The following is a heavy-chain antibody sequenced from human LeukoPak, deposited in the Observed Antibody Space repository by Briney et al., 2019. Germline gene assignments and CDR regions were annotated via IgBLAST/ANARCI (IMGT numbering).Heavy chain of an antibody. V-gene: IGHV4-34*01. Sequence: PSETLSLTCTVSGGSISSYYWSWIRQPPGKGLEWIGEINHSGSTNYNPSLKSRVTISVDTSKNQFSLKLSSVTAADTAVYYCARGREDYYDSSGYYFSTYYFDYWGQGTLVTVSS. CDR3: ARGREDYYDSSGYYFSTYYFDY. CDR1: GGSISSYY. CDR2: INHSGST. J-gene: IGHJ4*02. D-gene: IGHD3-22*01.